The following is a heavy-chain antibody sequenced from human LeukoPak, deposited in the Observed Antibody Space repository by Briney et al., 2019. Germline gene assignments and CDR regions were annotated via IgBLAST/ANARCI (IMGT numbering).Heavy chain of an antibody. CDR1: GGSISSHY. CDR2: IHYRGGT. CDR3: AVEGITGFGWFDP. V-gene: IGHV4-59*11. D-gene: IGHD6-13*01. J-gene: IGHJ5*02. Sequence: SETLSLTCTVSGGSISSHYWSWTRQPPGKGLEWIGYIHYRGGTNYNPSLTSRVTISVDTSKNQFSLKLSSVTAADTAVYYCAVEGITGFGWFDPWGQGTLVTVSS.